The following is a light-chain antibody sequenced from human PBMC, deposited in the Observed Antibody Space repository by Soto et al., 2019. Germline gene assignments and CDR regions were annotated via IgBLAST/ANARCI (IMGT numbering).Light chain of an antibody. Sequence: QLVLTQSPSASASLGASVKLTCTLSSGHSSYAIAWHQQQPEKGPRYLMKLSSDGSHSKGDGIPDRFSGSSSGAERYLTISSLQSEDEADAYCQTWDTGARVVFGGGTKLTV. CDR2: LSSDGSH. CDR3: QTWDTGARVV. CDR1: SGHSSYA. V-gene: IGLV4-69*01. J-gene: IGLJ2*01.